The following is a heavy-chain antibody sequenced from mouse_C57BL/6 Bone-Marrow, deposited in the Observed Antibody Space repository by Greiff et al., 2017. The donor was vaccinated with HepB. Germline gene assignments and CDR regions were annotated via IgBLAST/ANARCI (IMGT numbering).Heavy chain of an antibody. D-gene: IGHD1-1*01. V-gene: IGHV14-4*01. J-gene: IGHJ2*01. CDR1: GFNIKDDY. Sequence: EVKLVESGAELVRPGASVKLSCTASGFNIKDDYMHWVKQRPEQGLEWIGWIDPENGDTEYASKFQGKATITADTSSNTASLQLSSLTSEDTAVYYCLLTTVVAHYFDYWGQGTTLTVSS. CDR2: IDPENGDT. CDR3: LLTTVVAHYFDY.